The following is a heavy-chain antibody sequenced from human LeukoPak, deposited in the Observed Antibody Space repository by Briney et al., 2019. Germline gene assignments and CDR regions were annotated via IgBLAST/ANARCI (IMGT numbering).Heavy chain of an antibody. V-gene: IGHV4-61*01. D-gene: IGHD4-17*01. J-gene: IGHJ4*02. CDR3: AREHDYGRFDY. CDR2: VHYSGTT. Sequence: SETLSLTCTVSGGSVSSGNYCWSWIWQPPGKELEWIGYVHYSGTTNYNPSLKSRVIISMDTSKNQFSLKLSSETAADTAVYYCAREHDYGRFDYWGQGTLVTVSS. CDR1: GGSVSSGNYC.